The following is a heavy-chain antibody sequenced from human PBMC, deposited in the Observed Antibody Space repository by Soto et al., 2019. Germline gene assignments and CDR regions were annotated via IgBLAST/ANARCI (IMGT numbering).Heavy chain of an antibody. J-gene: IGHJ4*02. Sequence: GGSLRLSCAASGFTFSSYAMSWVRQAPGKGLEWVSAISGSGGSTYYADSVKGRFTISRDNSKNTLYLQMNSLRAEATAVYYCAKETVLEQWLGEFDYWGQGTLVTVSS. CDR3: AKETVLEQWLGEFDY. V-gene: IGHV3-23*01. CDR2: ISGSGGST. D-gene: IGHD6-19*01. CDR1: GFTFSSYA.